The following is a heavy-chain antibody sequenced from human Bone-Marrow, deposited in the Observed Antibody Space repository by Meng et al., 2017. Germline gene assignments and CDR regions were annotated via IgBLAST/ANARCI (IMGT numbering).Heavy chain of an antibody. CDR2: INPSGGST. CDR1: GYTFTSYY. D-gene: IGHD6-13*01. J-gene: IGHJ3*02. Sequence: ASVKVSCKASGYTFTSYYMHWVRQAPVQGLEWMGIINPSGGSTSYAQKFQGRVTMTRDTSTSTVYMELSSLRSEDTAVYYCARDPARNAIRLIRIAAAGTGAFDIWGQGTMVTVSS. V-gene: IGHV1-46*01. CDR3: ARDPARNAIRLIRIAAAGTGAFDI.